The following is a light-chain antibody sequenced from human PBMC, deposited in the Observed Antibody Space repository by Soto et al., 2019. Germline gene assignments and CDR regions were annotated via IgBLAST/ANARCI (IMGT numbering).Light chain of an antibody. Sequence: QSVLTQPTSASGTPGQRVTISCSGSSSNIGSTTVNWYQQLPGTAPQVLIFSTDQRPSGVPDRFSGSKSGTSASLAISGLQSEDEADYYCATWDDRLNGVVFGGGTKLTVL. CDR3: ATWDDRLNGVV. J-gene: IGLJ2*01. CDR1: SSNIGSTT. CDR2: STD. V-gene: IGLV1-44*01.